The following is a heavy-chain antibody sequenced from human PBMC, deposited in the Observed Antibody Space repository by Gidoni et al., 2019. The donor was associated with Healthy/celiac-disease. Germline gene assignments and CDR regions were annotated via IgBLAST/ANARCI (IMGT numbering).Heavy chain of an antibody. V-gene: IGHV1-69*01. CDR2: IIPIFGTA. CDR3: ARYCSGGSCYSLFDY. J-gene: IGHJ4*02. D-gene: IGHD2-15*01. Sequence: QVQLVQSGAEVKKPGSSVTVSCKASGGTLSSYAISWVRQAPGQGLEWMGGIIPIFGTANYAQKFQGRVTITADESTSTAYMELSSLRSEDTAVYYCARYCSGGSCYSLFDYWGQGTLVTVSS. CDR1: GGTLSSYA.